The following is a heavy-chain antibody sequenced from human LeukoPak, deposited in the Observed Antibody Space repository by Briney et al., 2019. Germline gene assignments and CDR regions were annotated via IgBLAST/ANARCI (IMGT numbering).Heavy chain of an antibody. CDR3: ARDSDSSGYYYRY. D-gene: IGHD3-22*01. V-gene: IGHV3-21*01. Sequence: GGSLRLSCAASGFTFSSYSMNWVRQAPGKGLEWVSYISSSSSYIYYADSVKGRFTISRDNAKNSLYLQMNSLRAEDTAVYYCARDSDSSGYYYRYWGQGTLVTVSS. J-gene: IGHJ4*02. CDR2: ISSSSSYI. CDR1: GFTFSSYS.